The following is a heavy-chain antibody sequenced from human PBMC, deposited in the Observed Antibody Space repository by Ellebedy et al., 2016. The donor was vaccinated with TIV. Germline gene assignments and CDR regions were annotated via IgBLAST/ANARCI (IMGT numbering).Heavy chain of an antibody. D-gene: IGHD3/OR15-3a*01. CDR3: ARDKVLRMIFGVVPAGVGAFDL. Sequence: GGSLRLSCAASGFTFSSYGMHWVRQAPGKGLEWVAVIWYDESNKYYADSVKGRFTISRDNSKNTLYLQMNSLRVEDTAVYYCARDKVLRMIFGVVPAGVGAFDLWGQGTMVTVS. CDR2: IWYDESNK. J-gene: IGHJ3*01. CDR1: GFTFSSYG. V-gene: IGHV3-33*01.